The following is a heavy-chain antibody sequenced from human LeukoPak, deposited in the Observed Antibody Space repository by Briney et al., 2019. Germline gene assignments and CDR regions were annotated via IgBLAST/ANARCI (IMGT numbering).Heavy chain of an antibody. CDR3: ARGSLAGYYDSSGYSIDY. CDR1: GFTFSGYA. V-gene: IGHV3-23*01. CDR2: ISGSGGRT. Sequence: GGSLRLSCAASGFTFSGYAMSWVRQTPGKGLEWVSAISGSGGRTYYADSVRGRFTISRDNSKNTLYLQMNSLRAEDTAVYYCARGSLAGYYDSSGYSIDYWGQGTLVTVSS. D-gene: IGHD3-22*01. J-gene: IGHJ4*02.